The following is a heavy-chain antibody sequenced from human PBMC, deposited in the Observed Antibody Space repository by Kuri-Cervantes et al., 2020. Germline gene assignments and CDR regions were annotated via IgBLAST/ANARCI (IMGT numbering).Heavy chain of an antibody. V-gene: IGHV3-30-3*01. D-gene: IGHD6-13*01. CDR1: GFTFSSYA. CDR3: ARGSDSSSWYWGTGYYYYYGMDV. J-gene: IGHJ6*02. CDR2: ISYDGSNK. Sequence: GESLKISCAASGFTFSSYAMHWVRQAPGKGLEWVAVISYDGSNKYYADSVKGRFTISRDNSKNTLYLQMNSLRAEDTAVYYCARGSDSSSWYWGTGYYYYYGMDVWGQGTTVTDSS.